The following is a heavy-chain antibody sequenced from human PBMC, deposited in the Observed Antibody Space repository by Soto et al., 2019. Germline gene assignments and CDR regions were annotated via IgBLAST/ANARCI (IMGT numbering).Heavy chain of an antibody. Sequence: GGSLRLSCAASGFTFSSYGMHWVRQAPGKGLEWVAVISYDGSNKYYADSVKGRFTISRDNSKNTLYLQMNSLRAEDTAVYYCAKDVRYCTNGVCYTRGLTDYWGQGTLVTVSS. V-gene: IGHV3-30*18. J-gene: IGHJ4*02. CDR1: GFTFSSYG. D-gene: IGHD2-8*01. CDR3: AKDVRYCTNGVCYTRGLTDY. CDR2: ISYDGSNK.